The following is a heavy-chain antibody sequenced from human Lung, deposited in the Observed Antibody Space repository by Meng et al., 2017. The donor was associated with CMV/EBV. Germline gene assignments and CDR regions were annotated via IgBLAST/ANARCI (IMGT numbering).Heavy chain of an antibody. J-gene: IGHJ3*02. CDR1: GASISSENYF. CDR2: IHFNGNA. D-gene: IGHD6-6*01. V-gene: IGHV4-30-4*02. Sequence: SXTXSLXCIVSGASISSENYFWSWIRQPPGKGLEWIGYIHFNGNAYYNPSLESRAAISKDTSNNQSNDQFSLKLSSVTAADTAVYYCAREVDAARDSDAFDIWXQGTMVTVSS. CDR3: AREVDAARDSDAFDI.